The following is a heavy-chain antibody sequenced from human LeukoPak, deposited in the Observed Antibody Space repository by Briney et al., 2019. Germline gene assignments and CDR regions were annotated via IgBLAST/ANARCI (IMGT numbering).Heavy chain of an antibody. Sequence: SQTLSLTCTVSGGSISSGGYYWSWIRQHPGKGLGWIGYIYYSGSTYYNPSLKSRVTISVDTSKNQFSLKLSSVTAADTAVYYCARSMCGGDCLYYYGMDVWGQGTTVTVSS. CDR3: ARSMCGGDCLYYYGMDV. CDR1: GGSISSGGYY. J-gene: IGHJ6*02. CDR2: IYYSGST. V-gene: IGHV4-31*03. D-gene: IGHD2-21*02.